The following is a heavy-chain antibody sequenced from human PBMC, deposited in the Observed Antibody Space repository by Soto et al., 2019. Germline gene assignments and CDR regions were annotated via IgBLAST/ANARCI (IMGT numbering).Heavy chain of an antibody. Sequence: GGSLRLSCAASGFTFSSYGMHWVRQAPGKGLEWVAVISYDGSNKYYADYVKGRFTISRDNSKNTLYLQMNSLRAEDTAVYYCARGGLTDYFDYWGQGTLVTVSS. CDR1: GFTFSSYG. D-gene: IGHD2-21*02. CDR2: ISYDGSNK. CDR3: ARGGLTDYFDY. V-gene: IGHV3-30*03. J-gene: IGHJ4*02.